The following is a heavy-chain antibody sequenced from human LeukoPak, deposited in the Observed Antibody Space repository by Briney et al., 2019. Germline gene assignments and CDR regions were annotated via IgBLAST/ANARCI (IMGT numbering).Heavy chain of an antibody. CDR1: GFTFSDYY. Sequence: AGGSLRLSCAASGFTFSDYYMSWIRQAPGKGLEWVSSISSSSSYIYYADSVKGRFTISRDNAKNSLYLQMNSLRAEDTAVYYCARENEMYCGGDCYPHYFDYWGQGTLVTVSS. J-gene: IGHJ4*02. CDR3: ARENEMYCGGDCYPHYFDY. CDR2: ISSSSSYI. D-gene: IGHD2-21*02. V-gene: IGHV3-11*06.